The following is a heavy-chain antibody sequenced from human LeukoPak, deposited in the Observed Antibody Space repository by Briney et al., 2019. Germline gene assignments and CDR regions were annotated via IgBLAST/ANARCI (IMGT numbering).Heavy chain of an antibody. Sequence: PGGSLRLSCAASGFIFSDYVMNWVRQAPGKGLEWVSYIGRSGSTIYYADSVKGRFTISRDSAKNSLYLQMNSLRAEDTAVYYCARGDHISGWLGLGYWGQGTLVTVSS. CDR2: IGRSGSTI. CDR3: ARGDHISGWLGLGY. J-gene: IGHJ4*02. D-gene: IGHD6-19*01. CDR1: GFIFSDYV. V-gene: IGHV3-48*03.